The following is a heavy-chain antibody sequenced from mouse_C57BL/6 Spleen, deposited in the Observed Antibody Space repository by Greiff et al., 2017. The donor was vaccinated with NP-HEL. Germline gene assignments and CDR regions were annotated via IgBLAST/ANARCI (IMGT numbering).Heavy chain of an antibody. CDR3: ARRSYYGSSPLAMDY. V-gene: IGHV1-39*01. D-gene: IGHD1-1*01. J-gene: IGHJ4*01. CDR1: GYSFTDYN. CDR2: INPNYGTT. Sequence: EVQLKESGPELVKPGASVKISCKASGYSFTDYNMNWVKQSNGKSLEWIGVINPNYGTTSYNQKFKGKATLTVDQSSSTAYMQLNSLTSEDSAVYYCARRSYYGSSPLAMDYWGQGTSVTVSS.